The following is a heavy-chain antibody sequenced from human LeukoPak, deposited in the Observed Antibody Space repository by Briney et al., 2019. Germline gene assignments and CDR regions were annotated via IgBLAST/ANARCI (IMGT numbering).Heavy chain of an antibody. J-gene: IGHJ4*02. CDR1: GFTFTNAW. V-gene: IGHV3-7*04. Sequence: GGSLRLSCAASGFTFTNAWMNWVRQAPGKGLEWVANIKQDGSKKSYVDSVKGRFTISRDNAKNSLYLQMNSLRAEDTAIYYCTRVGYIDEGIDYWGQGTLVTVSS. CDR3: TRVGYIDEGIDY. CDR2: IKQDGSKK. D-gene: IGHD5-24*01.